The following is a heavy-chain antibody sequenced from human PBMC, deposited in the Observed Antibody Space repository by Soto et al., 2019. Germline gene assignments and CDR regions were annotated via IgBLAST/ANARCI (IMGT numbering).Heavy chain of an antibody. D-gene: IGHD3-3*01. CDR3: ARADYDFWSGYLGHYYYGMDV. J-gene: IGHJ6*02. CDR1: GFTFSSYA. CDR2: ISYDGSNK. V-gene: IGHV3-30-3*01. Sequence: GGSLRLSCAASGFTFSSYAMHWVRQAPGKGLEWVAVISYDGSNKYYADSVKGRFTISRDNSKNTLYLQMNSLRAEDTAVYYCARADYDFWSGYLGHYYYGMDVWGQGTTVTVSS.